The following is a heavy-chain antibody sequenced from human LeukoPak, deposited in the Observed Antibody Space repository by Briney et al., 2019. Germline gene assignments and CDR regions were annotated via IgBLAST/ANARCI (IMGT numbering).Heavy chain of an antibody. D-gene: IGHD3-16*01. Sequence: PGGSLRLSCAASGFTFSNAWMSWVRQAPGKGLEWVGRIKSKTDGGTTDYAAPVKGRFTISRDDSKNTLYLQMNSLKTEDTAVYYCTTDNPLRITDDYWGQGTLVTVSS. CDR1: GFTFSNAW. J-gene: IGHJ4*02. CDR2: IKSKTDGGTT. V-gene: IGHV3-15*01. CDR3: TTDNPLRITDDY.